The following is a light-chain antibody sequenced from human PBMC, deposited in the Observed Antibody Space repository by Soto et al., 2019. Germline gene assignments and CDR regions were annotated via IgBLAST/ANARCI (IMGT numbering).Light chain of an antibody. J-gene: IGKJ1*01. CDR1: HSVRSS. CDR2: DAS. Sequence: IVMPQSPATLSVSPGERATLSCRASHSVRSSLAWYQQKPGQAPRRLIYDASTRADGIPDRFSGSGSATDLTITIISLQPEDSAVYYCQQCSFSPRTFGQGTKVDI. V-gene: IGKV3D-15*01. CDR3: QQCSFSPRT.